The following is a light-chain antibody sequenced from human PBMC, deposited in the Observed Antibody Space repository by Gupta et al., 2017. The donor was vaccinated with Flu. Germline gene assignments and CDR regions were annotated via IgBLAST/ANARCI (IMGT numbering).Light chain of an antibody. CDR1: SSDVGGYNY. Sequence: QSALTQPASVSGSPGQSITISCTGTSSDVGGYNYVSWYQQHPGKAPKLVIYEVSKRPSGVSNRFSGSKSGNTASLTISGLQAEDEADYYCSSYTSSRVFGTGTKVTVL. CDR2: EVS. V-gene: IGLV2-14*01. J-gene: IGLJ1*01. CDR3: SSYTSSRV.